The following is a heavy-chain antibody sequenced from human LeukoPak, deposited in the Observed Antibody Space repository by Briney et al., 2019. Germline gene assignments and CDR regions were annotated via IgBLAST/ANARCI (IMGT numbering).Heavy chain of an antibody. D-gene: IGHD2-2*01. V-gene: IGHV3-23*01. CDR1: GFTFSNYA. CDR2: ISASGGST. Sequence: GSLRLSCAASGFTFSNYAMTWVRQAPGKGLEWVSVISASGGSTFSADSVKGRFTISRDNAKNSLYLQMNSLRAEDTAVYYCATYSSSNGREFQYWGQGTLVTVSS. CDR3: ATYSSSNGREFQY. J-gene: IGHJ1*01.